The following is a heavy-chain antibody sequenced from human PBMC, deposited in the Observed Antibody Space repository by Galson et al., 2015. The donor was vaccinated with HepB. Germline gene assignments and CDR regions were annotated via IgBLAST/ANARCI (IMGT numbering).Heavy chain of an antibody. D-gene: IGHD3-3*01. CDR2: MNPNSGNT. V-gene: IGHV1-8*01. CDR1: GYTFTSYD. Sequence: SVKVSCKASGYTFTSYDINWVRQATGQGLEWMGWMNPNSGNTGYAQKFQGRVTMTRNTSISTAYMELSSLRSEDTAVYYCATGLLRFLEWSDDYWGQGTLVTVSS. J-gene: IGHJ4*02. CDR3: ATGLLRFLEWSDDY.